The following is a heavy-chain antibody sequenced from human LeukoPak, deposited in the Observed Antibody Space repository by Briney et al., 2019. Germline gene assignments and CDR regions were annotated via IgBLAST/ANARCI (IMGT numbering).Heavy chain of an antibody. CDR3: AREGTSSGWYPFDY. CDR1: GFTFSSFG. Sequence: GGSLRLSCAASGFTFSSFGMHWVRQAPGEGLEWVAFIRYDESKTSYADSVKGRFTISRDNSKNTVYLQMNSLRAEDTAVYYCAREGTSSGWYPFDYWGQGTLVTVSS. D-gene: IGHD6-19*01. V-gene: IGHV3-30*02. J-gene: IGHJ4*02. CDR2: IRYDESKT.